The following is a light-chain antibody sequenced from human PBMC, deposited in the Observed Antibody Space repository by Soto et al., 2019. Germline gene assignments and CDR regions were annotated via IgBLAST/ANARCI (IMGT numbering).Light chain of an antibody. V-gene: IGKV3-20*01. CDR3: QQYGSSPLT. CDR1: QSVRSSQ. Sequence: EIVLTQSPGTLSLSPGERATLSCRASQSVRSSQLAWYQQKPGQAPRLLIYGASSRATGIPDRFSGSGSGTDFTLTISSLEPEDFAVYYCQQYGSSPLTFGGGTKVEIK. CDR2: GAS. J-gene: IGKJ4*01.